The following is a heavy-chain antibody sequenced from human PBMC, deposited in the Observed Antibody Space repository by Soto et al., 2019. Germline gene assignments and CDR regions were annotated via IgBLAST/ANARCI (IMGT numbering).Heavy chain of an antibody. CDR2: IIPILGIA. D-gene: IGHD6-19*01. Sequence: QVQLVQSGAEVKKPGSSVKVSCKASGGTFSSYTISWVRQAPGQGLEWMGRIIPILGIANYAQKFQGRVTITADKSTSTAYMELSSLRSEDTAVYYCARGSSGWYVTFDYWGQGTLVTVSS. CDR1: GGTFSSYT. J-gene: IGHJ4*02. V-gene: IGHV1-69*02. CDR3: ARGSSGWYVTFDY.